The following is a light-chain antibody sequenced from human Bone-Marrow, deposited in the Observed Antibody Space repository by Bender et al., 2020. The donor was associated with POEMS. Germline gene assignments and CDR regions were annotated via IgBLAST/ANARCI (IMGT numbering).Light chain of an antibody. Sequence: QSVLTQPPSASGTPGQRVTISCSGGSSNIGAHAVNWYQHLPGTAPKLLIYSSNRRPSEVPDRFSGSRSGTSASLAISGLQSEDDADYYCAVWDDSLNGWVFGGGTKLTVL. J-gene: IGLJ3*02. V-gene: IGLV1-44*01. CDR3: AVWDDSLNGWV. CDR2: SSN. CDR1: SSNIGAHA.